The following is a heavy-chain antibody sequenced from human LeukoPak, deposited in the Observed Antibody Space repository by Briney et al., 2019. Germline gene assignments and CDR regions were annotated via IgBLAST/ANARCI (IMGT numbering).Heavy chain of an antibody. CDR3: ARLRGRDGLRGYYYGMDV. CDR2: IIPIFGTA. V-gene: IGHV1-69*13. D-gene: IGHD5-24*01. Sequence: ASVKVSCKASGGTFSSYAISWVRQAPGQGLEWMGGIIPIFGTANYAQKFQGRVTITADESTSTAYMELSSLRSEDTAVYYCARLRGRDGLRGYYYGMDVWDQGTTVTVSS. J-gene: IGHJ6*02. CDR1: GGTFSSYA.